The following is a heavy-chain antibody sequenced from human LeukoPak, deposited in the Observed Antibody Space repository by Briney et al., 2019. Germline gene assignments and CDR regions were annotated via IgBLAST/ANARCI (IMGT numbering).Heavy chain of an antibody. CDR3: AHCFTAIFGVVPPFDP. CDR1: GFSLSTSGVG. Sequence: ESGPTLVNPTQTLTLTCTFSGFSLSTSGVGVGWIRQPPGKALEWLALIYWNDDKRYSPYLKSRLTITKDTSKNQVVLTMTNMDPVDTATYYSAHCFTAIFGVVPPFDPWGQGTLVTVSS. D-gene: IGHD3-3*01. CDR2: IYWNDDK. V-gene: IGHV2-5*01. J-gene: IGHJ5*02.